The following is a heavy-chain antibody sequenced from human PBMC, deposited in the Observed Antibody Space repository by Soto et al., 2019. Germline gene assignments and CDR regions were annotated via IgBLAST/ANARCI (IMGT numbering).Heavy chain of an antibody. V-gene: IGHV3-23*01. CDR1: GFTISSTY. J-gene: IGHJ6*02. CDR2: ISGGGGTT. Sequence: GGSLRLSCAASGFTISSTYMSWVRQAPGKGLEWVSAISGGGGTTYYADSVKGRFTISRDNSKNTLYLQMNSLRAEDTAVYYCAKNVWGITIFGGMDVWGQGTTVNVSS. D-gene: IGHD3-9*01. CDR3: AKNVWGITIFGGMDV.